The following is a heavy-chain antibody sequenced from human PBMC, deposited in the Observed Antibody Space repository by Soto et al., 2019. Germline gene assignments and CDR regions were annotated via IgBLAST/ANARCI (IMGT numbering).Heavy chain of an antibody. D-gene: IGHD3-3*01. CDR1: GGSISSGGYY. V-gene: IGHV4-31*03. CDR3: ACITIFGVVNAFDI. Sequence: KTSETLSLTCTVSGGSISSGGYYWSWIRQHPGKGLAWIGYIYYSGSTYYNPSLKSRVTISVDTSKNQFSLKLSSVTAADTAVYYCACITIFGVVNAFDIWGQGTMVTVSS. J-gene: IGHJ3*02. CDR2: IYYSGST.